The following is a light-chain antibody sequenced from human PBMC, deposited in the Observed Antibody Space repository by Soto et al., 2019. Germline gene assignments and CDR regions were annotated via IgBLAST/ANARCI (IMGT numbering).Light chain of an antibody. CDR2: SNN. CDR1: SSNIGSNT. V-gene: IGLV1-44*01. CDR3: AAWDDSLNAQV. Sequence: SVLTQPPSASGTPGQRVTISCSGSSSNIGSNTVNWYQQLPGTAPKLLIYSNNQRPSGVPDRFSGSKSGTSASLAISGLQSEDEADYYCAAWDDSLNAQVFGGGTKLTVL. J-gene: IGLJ3*02.